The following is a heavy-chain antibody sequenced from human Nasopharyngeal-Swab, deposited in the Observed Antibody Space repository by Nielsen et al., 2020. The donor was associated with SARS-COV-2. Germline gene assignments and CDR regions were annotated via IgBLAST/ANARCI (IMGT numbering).Heavy chain of an antibody. D-gene: IGHD3-10*01. CDR3: ARDTLWFGEFFDY. J-gene: IGHJ4*02. V-gene: IGHV1-18*04. Sequence: ASVKVSCKASGYTFTGYYMHWVRQAPGQGLEWMGRISAYNGNTNYAQKLQGRVTMTTDTSTSTAYMELRSLRSDDTAVYYCARDTLWFGEFFDYWGQGTLVTVSS. CDR2: ISAYNGNT. CDR1: GYTFTGYY.